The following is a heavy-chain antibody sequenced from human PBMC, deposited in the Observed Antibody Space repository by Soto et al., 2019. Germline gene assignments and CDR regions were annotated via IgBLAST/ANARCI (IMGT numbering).Heavy chain of an antibody. V-gene: IGHV5-10-1*01. J-gene: IGHJ6*02. CDR3: ARLLTYYDILTGYYYYYYYGMDV. Sequence: LKISCKGSGYSFTSYWISWVRQMPGKGLEWMGRIDPSDSYTNYSPSFQGHVTISADKSISTAYLQWSSLKASDTAMYYCARLLTYYDILTGYYYYYYYGMDVWGQGTTVTVSS. CDR1: GYSFTSYW. CDR2: IDPSDSYT. D-gene: IGHD3-9*01.